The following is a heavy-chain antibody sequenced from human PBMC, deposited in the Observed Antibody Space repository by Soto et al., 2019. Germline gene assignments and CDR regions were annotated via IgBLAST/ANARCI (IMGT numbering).Heavy chain of an antibody. Sequence: KPSETLSLTCAVYGGSFSGYYWSWIRQPPGKGLEWIGEINHSGSTNYNPSLKSRVTISVGTSKNQFSLKLSSVTAADTAVYYCARSGDYGDYEFYYYYYMDVWGKGTTVTVSS. CDR3: ARSGDYGDYEFYYYYYMDV. CDR2: INHSGST. D-gene: IGHD4-17*01. V-gene: IGHV4-34*01. J-gene: IGHJ6*03. CDR1: GGSFSGYY.